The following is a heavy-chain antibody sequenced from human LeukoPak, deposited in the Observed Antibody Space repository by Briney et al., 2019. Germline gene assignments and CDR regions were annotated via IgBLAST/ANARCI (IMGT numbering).Heavy chain of an antibody. CDR1: GFTFSSYS. V-gene: IGHV3-48*01. CDR3: MKSGTFFLYYFDS. Sequence: GGSLRLSCAASGFTFSSYSMNWVRQAPGKGLEWVSYISSSSSTIYYADSVKGRFTISRDNSKNTLFLQMSSLRVEDTAVYYCMKSGTFFLYYFDSWGQGTQLTVSS. J-gene: IGHJ4*02. CDR2: ISSSSSTI. D-gene: IGHD1-26*01.